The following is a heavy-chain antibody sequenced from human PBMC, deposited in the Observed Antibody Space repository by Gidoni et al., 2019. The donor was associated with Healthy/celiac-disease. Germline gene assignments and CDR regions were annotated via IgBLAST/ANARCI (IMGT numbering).Heavy chain of an antibody. CDR2: INHSGST. J-gene: IGHJ5*02. CDR1: GGSFSGYY. CDR3: ARGGAPDYGDYWWFDP. D-gene: IGHD4-17*01. Sequence: QVQLQQWGAGLLKPSETLSLTCAVYGGSFSGYYWSWIRQPPGKGLEWIGEINHSGSTNYNPSLKSRVTISVDTSKNQFSLKLSSVTAADTAVYYCARGGAPDYGDYWWFDPWGQGTLVTVSS. V-gene: IGHV4-34*01.